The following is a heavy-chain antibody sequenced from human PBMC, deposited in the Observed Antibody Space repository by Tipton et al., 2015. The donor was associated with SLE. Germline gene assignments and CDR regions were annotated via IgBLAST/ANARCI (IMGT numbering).Heavy chain of an antibody. CDR3: ARYVTMVRGVTAHDAFDI. D-gene: IGHD3-10*01. CDR1: GGSFSGYY. CDR2: IYYSGST. V-gene: IGHV4-34*01. Sequence: TLSLTCAVYGGSFSGYYWSWIRQPPGKGLEWIGSIYYSGSTYYNPSLKSRVTISVDTSKNQFSLKLSSVTAADTAVYYCARYVTMVRGVTAHDAFDIWGQGTMVTVSS. J-gene: IGHJ3*02.